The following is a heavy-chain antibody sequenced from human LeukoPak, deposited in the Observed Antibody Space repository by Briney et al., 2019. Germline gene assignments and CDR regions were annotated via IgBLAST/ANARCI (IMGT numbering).Heavy chain of an antibody. D-gene: IGHD6-19*01. CDR1: GFSFNDYA. Sequence: GGSLRLSCAASGFSFNDYAMHWVRQAPGKGLEWVSGISWNSGSIGYADSVKGRFTISRDNAKNTLYLQMNSLRAEDTAVYYCAKVEGYSSGWFYFDYWGQGTLVTVSS. CDR2: ISWNSGSI. V-gene: IGHV3-9*01. J-gene: IGHJ4*02. CDR3: AKVEGYSSGWFYFDY.